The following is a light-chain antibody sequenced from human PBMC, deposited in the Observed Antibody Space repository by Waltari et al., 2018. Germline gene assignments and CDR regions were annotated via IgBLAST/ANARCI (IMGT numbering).Light chain of an antibody. CDR2: TAS. CDR3: QQSYSNPVT. CDR1: QNIDNY. V-gene: IGKV1-39*01. J-gene: IGKJ4*01. Sequence: DIQMTQSPSSLSASVGDRVTITCRASQNIDNYLNWYQQKPGKAPNLLLYTASSLQSGVPSTFDGRGSGTDFTLTISSLQPEDFATYYCQQSYSNPVTFGGGTKVEIK.